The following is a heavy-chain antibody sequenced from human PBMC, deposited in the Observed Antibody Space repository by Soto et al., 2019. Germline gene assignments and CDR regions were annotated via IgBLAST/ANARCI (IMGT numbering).Heavy chain of an antibody. J-gene: IGHJ6*02. CDR1: GGTFSSYA. CDR2: IIPIFGTA. D-gene: IGHD3-22*01. CDR3: ASTITMTPLSFAYGMDV. Sequence: QVQLVQSGAEVKKPGSSVKVSCKASGGTFSSYAISWVRQAPGQGLEWMGGIIPIFGTANYAQKFQGRVTITADESTSTAYRELSSLRSEDTAVYDCASTITMTPLSFAYGMDVWGQGTTVTVSS. V-gene: IGHV1-69*01.